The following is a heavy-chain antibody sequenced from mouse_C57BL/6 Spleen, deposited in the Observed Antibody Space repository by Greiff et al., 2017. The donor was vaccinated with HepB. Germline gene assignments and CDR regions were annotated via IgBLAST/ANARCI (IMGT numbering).Heavy chain of an antibody. V-gene: IGHV1-66*01. J-gene: IGHJ4*01. CDR2: IYPGSGNT. CDR1: GYSFTSYY. Sequence: QVQLKQSGPELVKPGASVKISCKASGYSFTSYYIHWVKQRPGQGLEWIGWIYPGSGNTKYNEKFKGKATLTADTSSSTAYMQLSSLTSEDSAVYYCARSSGTHYAMDYWGQGTSVTVSS. CDR3: ARSSGTHYAMDY. D-gene: IGHD4-1*01.